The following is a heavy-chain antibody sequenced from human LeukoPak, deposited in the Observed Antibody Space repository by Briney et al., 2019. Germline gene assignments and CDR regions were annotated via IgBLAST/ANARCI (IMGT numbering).Heavy chain of an antibody. CDR2: IYYSGST. J-gene: IGHJ5*02. Sequence: SETLSLTCTVSGGSISSSSYYWGWIRPPPGKGLEWIGIIYYSGSTYYNPSLKSRLTISVDTSKNQFSLKLSPVTATDTAVYYCARRGYCSSTSCYEYWFDPWGQGTLVTVSS. D-gene: IGHD2-2*01. V-gene: IGHV4-39*01. CDR3: ARRGYCSSTSCYEYWFDP. CDR1: GGSISSSSYY.